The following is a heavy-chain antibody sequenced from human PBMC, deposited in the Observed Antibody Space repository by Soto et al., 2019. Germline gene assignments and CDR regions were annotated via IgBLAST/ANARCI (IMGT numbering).Heavy chain of an antibody. CDR3: ARGYGGYLAWFYP. V-gene: IGHV1-3*01. Sequence: QVQLVQSGAEVKKPGASVKVSCKASGYTFTSYAMHCVRQAPGQRLEWMGWINAGNGNTKYSQKFQGRVTITRNTSASTAYRELSSLKSEDTAVYYCARGYGGYLAWFYPWGQGTLVIGSS. J-gene: IGHJ5*02. CDR2: INAGNGNT. CDR1: GYTFTSYA. D-gene: IGHD5-12*01.